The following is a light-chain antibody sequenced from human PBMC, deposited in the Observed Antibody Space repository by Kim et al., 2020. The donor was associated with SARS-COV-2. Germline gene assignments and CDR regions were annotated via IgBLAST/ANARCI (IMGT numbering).Light chain of an antibody. V-gene: IGLV2-8*01. CDR2: EVS. J-gene: IGLJ2*01. Sequence: QSALTQPPSASGSPGQSVTISCTGTSSDVGGYNYVSWYQHHPGKAPKLMISEVSKRPSGVPDRFSGSKSGNTASLTVSGLQAEDEAYYYCCSYAGSNNLVFGGGTQLTVL. CDR3: CSYAGSNNLV. CDR1: SSDVGGYNY.